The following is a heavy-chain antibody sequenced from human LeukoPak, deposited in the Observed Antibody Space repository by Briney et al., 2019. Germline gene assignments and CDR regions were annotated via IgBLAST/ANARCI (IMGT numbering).Heavy chain of an antibody. J-gene: IGHJ4*02. D-gene: IGHD2-2*01. Sequence: SETLSLTXTVSGGSISSYYWSWIRQPPGKGLEWIGYIYYSGSTNYNPSLKSRVTISVDTSKNQFSLKLSSVTAADTAVYYCARERVGCSSTSCYDLFDYWGQGTLVTVSS. CDR2: IYYSGST. CDR1: GGSISSYY. CDR3: ARERVGCSSTSCYDLFDY. V-gene: IGHV4-59*12.